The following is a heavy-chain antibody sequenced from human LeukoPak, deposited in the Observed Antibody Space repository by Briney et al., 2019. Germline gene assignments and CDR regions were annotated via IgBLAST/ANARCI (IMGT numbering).Heavy chain of an antibody. J-gene: IGHJ5*02. Sequence: ASVKVSCKASGYTFTSYYMHWVRQAPGQGLEWMGIINPSGGSTSYAQKFQGRVTMTRDTSTSTVYMELSSLRSEDTAVCYCARRAIRRWWFDPWGQGTLVTVSS. D-gene: IGHD4-23*01. CDR2: INPSGGST. CDR3: ARRAIRRWWFDP. V-gene: IGHV1-46*01. CDR1: GYTFTSYY.